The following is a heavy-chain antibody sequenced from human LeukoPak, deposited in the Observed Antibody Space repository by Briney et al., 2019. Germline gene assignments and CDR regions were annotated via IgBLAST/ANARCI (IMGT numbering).Heavy chain of an antibody. Sequence: SETLSLTCTVSGGSISSYYWSWIRQPPGKGLEWIGYIYYSGSTNYNPSLKSRVTISVDTSKNQFSLKLSSVTAADTAVYYCARALDYGMDVWGQGTTVTVSS. J-gene: IGHJ6*02. V-gene: IGHV4-59*01. CDR2: IYYSGST. CDR3: ARALDYGMDV. CDR1: GGSISSYY.